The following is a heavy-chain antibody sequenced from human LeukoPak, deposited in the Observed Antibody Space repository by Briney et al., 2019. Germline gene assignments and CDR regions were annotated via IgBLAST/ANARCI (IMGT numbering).Heavy chain of an antibody. CDR3: ARDYGDYSNYGMDV. CDR2: IYSGGST. CDR1: GFTVSSNY. V-gene: IGHV3-66*01. Sequence: PGGYLRLYSAASGFTVSSNYMSWVRQAPGQGLEWVSVIYSGGSTYSADSVKGRFTISRDNSKNTLYLQMNSLRAEDTAVYYCARDYGDYSNYGMDVWGQGTTVTVSS. D-gene: IGHD4-17*01. J-gene: IGHJ6*02.